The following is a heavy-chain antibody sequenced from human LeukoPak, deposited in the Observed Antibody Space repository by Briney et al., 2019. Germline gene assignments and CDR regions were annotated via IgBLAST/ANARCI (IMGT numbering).Heavy chain of an antibody. Sequence: GGSLRLSCAASGFTFSDYYMSWIRQAPGKGLEWVSYITSSGSTTYYADSMKGRFTISRDNAKHSLFLQLDSLRAEDTAVYYCARIGRPAAFDIWGQGTLVIVSS. D-gene: IGHD6-6*01. CDR3: ARIGRPAAFDI. J-gene: IGHJ3*02. V-gene: IGHV3-11*01. CDR2: ITSSGSTT. CDR1: GFTFSDYY.